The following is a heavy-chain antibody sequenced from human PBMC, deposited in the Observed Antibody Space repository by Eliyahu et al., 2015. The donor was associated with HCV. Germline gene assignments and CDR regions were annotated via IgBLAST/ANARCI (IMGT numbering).Heavy chain of an antibody. CDR1: GGSISSNIYY. CDR3: ARLLRRYFDY. J-gene: IGHJ4*02. CDR2: IYYSGST. Sequence: QLQLQESGPGLVKPSETLSLTCTVSGGSISSNIYYWGWIRQPPGKGLEWIGSIYYSGSTYYNPSLKSRVTISVDTSKNQFSLKLNSVTAADTAVYYCARLLRRYFDYWGQGTLVTVSS. V-gene: IGHV4-39*01.